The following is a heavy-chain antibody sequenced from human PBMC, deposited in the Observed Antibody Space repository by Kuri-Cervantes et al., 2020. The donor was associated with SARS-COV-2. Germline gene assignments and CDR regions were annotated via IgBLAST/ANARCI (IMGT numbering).Heavy chain of an antibody. D-gene: IGHD1-1*01. CDR3: ARHVSGIQLRWFDS. CDR2: IYYSGST. J-gene: IGHJ5*01. CDR1: GGSISSGDYY. Sequence: LRLSCTVSGGSISSGDYYWSWIRQPPGKGLEWIGYIYYSGSTYYNPSLKSRVTISVDTSKNQFSLKLRSVEAADTAVYYCARHVSGIQLRWFDSWGRGALVTVSS. V-gene: IGHV4-30-4*08.